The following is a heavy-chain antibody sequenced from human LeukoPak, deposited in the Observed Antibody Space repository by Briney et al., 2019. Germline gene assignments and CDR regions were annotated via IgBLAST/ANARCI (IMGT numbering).Heavy chain of an antibody. CDR3: ANSDTAMSSVDY. J-gene: IGHJ4*02. Sequence: PGGSLRLSCVASGFTFSSYAMHWVRQAPGKGLEWVSAISGSGGSTYYADSVKGRFTISRDNSKNTLYLQMNSLRAEDTAVYYCANSDTAMSSVDYWGQGTLVTVSS. D-gene: IGHD5-18*01. CDR2: ISGSGGST. CDR1: GFTFSSYA. V-gene: IGHV3-23*01.